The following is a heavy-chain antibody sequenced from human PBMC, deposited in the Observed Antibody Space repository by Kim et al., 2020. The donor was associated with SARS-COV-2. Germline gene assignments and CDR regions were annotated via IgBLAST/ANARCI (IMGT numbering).Heavy chain of an antibody. D-gene: IGHD1-20*01. V-gene: IGHV4-34*01. CDR3: ARRRLNWNGYYFDY. J-gene: IGHJ4*02. Sequence: PSLKSRVTISVDTSKNQFSLKRSSVTAADTAVYYCARRRLNWNGYYFDYWGQGTLVTVSS.